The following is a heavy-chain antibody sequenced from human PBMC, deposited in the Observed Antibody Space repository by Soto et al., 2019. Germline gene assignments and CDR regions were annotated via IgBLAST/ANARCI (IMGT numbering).Heavy chain of an antibody. V-gene: IGHV1-18*01. D-gene: IGHD6-19*01. Sequence: QVQLLQSGAEVKKPGASVKVSCKASGYTFTSYGISWGRQAPGQGLEWMGWSNAYNGNTNYAQKLQGRVTMTTDTSTSTAYMELRSLRSDDTAVFYCARDPVAGTYFDYWGQGTLVTVSS. CDR3: ARDPVAGTYFDY. CDR2: SNAYNGNT. CDR1: GYTFTSYG. J-gene: IGHJ4*02.